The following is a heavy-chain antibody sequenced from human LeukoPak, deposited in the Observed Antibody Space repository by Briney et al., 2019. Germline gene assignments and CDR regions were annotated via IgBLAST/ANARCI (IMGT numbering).Heavy chain of an antibody. Sequence: GGSLRLSCAASGFTFSSYWMSWVRQAPGKGLEWVANIKQDGSEKYYVDSVKGRFTISRDNSKNTLYLQMNSLRAEDTAVYYCAKDKGGPRGSSWLFDYWGQGTLVTVSS. CDR1: GFTFSSYW. V-gene: IGHV3-7*01. CDR2: IKQDGSEK. J-gene: IGHJ4*02. D-gene: IGHD6-13*01. CDR3: AKDKGGPRGSSWLFDY.